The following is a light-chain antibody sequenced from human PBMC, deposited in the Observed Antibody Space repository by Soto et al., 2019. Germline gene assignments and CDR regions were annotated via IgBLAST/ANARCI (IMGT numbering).Light chain of an antibody. Sequence: TPSPPTLSVSPGENATLSCSASQTVRNNYLAWYQHKPAQAPKLLIYGASTRATGIPARFSGSGSGTEFTLTISRLEHEDDLVYYCQQYGSSPSITFGQGTRLEIK. CDR1: QTVRNNY. J-gene: IGKJ5*01. CDR3: QQYGSSPSIT. V-gene: IGKV3-20*01. CDR2: GAS.